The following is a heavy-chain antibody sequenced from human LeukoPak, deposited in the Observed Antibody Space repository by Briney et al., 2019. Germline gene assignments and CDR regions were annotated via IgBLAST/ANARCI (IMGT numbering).Heavy chain of an antibody. CDR3: ARGGGSHVLRYFGWLSHFDY. CDR2: ISSSSSYI. CDR1: GFTFSSYS. Sequence: GGSLRLSCAASGFTFSSYSMNWVRQAPGKGLEWVSSISSSSSYIYYADSVRGRFTISRDNAKNSLYLQMNSLRAEDTAVYYCARGGGSHVLRYFGWLSHFDYWGQGTLVTVSS. D-gene: IGHD3-9*01. V-gene: IGHV3-21*01. J-gene: IGHJ4*02.